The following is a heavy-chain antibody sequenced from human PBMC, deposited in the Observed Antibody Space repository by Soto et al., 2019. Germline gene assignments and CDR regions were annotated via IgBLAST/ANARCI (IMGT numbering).Heavy chain of an antibody. V-gene: IGHV3-49*03. Sequence: GGSLRLSCTASGFTFGDYAMSWFRQAPGKGLEWVGFIRSKAYGGTTEYAASVKGRFTISRDDSKSIAYLQMNSLKTEDTAVYYCTRDGDYIWGSYRYRHWGQGTLVTVSS. J-gene: IGHJ4*02. CDR3: TRDGDYIWGSYRYRH. CDR1: GFTFGDYA. CDR2: IRSKAYGGTT. D-gene: IGHD3-16*02.